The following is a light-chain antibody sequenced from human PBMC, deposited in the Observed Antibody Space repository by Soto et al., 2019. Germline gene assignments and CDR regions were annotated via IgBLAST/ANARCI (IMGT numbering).Light chain of an antibody. Sequence: DIQMTRSPSTMSAYVGGSVTIAGRASQSITTWLAWHPQRPGKAPKLLIYDVSSLQSGVPSRFSGSGSGTEFTLTISSLQPDDFATYYCQHYKMYSPWTFGQGSKADIK. CDR2: DVS. CDR1: QSITTW. CDR3: QHYKMYSPWT. V-gene: IGKV1-5*01. J-gene: IGKJ1*01.